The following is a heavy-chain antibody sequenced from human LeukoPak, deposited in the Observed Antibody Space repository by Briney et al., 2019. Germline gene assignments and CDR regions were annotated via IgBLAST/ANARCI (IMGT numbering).Heavy chain of an antibody. CDR2: IWYDGSNK. J-gene: IGHJ3*01. CDR3: AREFLGYCSGGICYFGASDL. CDR1: GFTFSSYG. V-gene: IGHV3-33*01. D-gene: IGHD2-15*01. Sequence: QPGGSLRLSCAASGFTFSSYGLHWVRQAPGKGQEWVAIIWYDGSNKYSAGSVKGRFTISRDNSKNTLYLQMNSLRAEDTAVYYCAREFLGYCSGGICYFGASDLWGQGTMVSVSS.